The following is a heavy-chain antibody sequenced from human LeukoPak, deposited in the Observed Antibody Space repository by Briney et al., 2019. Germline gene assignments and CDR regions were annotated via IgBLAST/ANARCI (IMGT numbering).Heavy chain of an antibody. CDR1: GFTFSSYA. J-gene: IGHJ4*02. CDR3: AKRKERDGYNYWYYFDY. V-gene: IGHV3-23*01. CDR2: ISGRGGST. Sequence: GGSLRLSCAASGFTFSSYAMSWVRQAPGKGLGWVSAISGRGGSTYYADSVKGRFTISRDNSKNTLYLQMNSLRAEDTAVYYCAKRKERDGYNYWYYFDYWGQGTLVTVSS. D-gene: IGHD5-24*01.